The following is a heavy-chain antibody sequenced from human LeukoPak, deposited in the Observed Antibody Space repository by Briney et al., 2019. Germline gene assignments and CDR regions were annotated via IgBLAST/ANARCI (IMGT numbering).Heavy chain of an antibody. Sequence: GGSLRLSCAASGFTFSSYGMHWVRQAPGKGLEWVAVISYDGSNKYYADSVKGRFTISRDNSKNTLYLQMNSLRAEDTAVYYCAEDLEEADPGYWGQGTLVTVSS. V-gene: IGHV3-30*18. CDR1: GFTFSSYG. CDR2: ISYDGSNK. CDR3: AEDLEEADPGY. J-gene: IGHJ4*02.